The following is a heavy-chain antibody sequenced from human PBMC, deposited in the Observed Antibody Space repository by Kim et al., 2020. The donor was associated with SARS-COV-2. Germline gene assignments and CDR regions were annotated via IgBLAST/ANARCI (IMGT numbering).Heavy chain of an antibody. V-gene: IGHV3-23*01. J-gene: IGHJ5*02. CDR1: GFTFSSYA. CDR2: ISGSGDST. CDR3: AKARFYDILTGYRWFDP. Sequence: GGSLRLSCAASGFTFSSYAMSWVRQAPGKGLEWVSAISGSGDSTYYADSVKGRFTISRDNSKNTLYLQMNSLRAEDTAVYNCAKARFYDILTGYRWFDPWGQGTLVTVSS. D-gene: IGHD3-9*01.